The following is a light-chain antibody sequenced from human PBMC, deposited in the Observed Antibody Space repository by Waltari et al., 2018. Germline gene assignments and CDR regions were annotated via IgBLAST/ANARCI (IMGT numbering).Light chain of an antibody. Sequence: SYELTQPPSVSVSPGQTASITCSGDKLGDKYACCYPQKPGQSPVLVIYQDSKRPSGIPERFSGSNSGTTATLTISGTQAMDEADYSCQAWDSSVVFGGGTKLTVL. V-gene: IGLV3-1*01. CDR3: QAWDSSVV. J-gene: IGLJ2*01. CDR2: QDS. CDR1: KLGDKY.